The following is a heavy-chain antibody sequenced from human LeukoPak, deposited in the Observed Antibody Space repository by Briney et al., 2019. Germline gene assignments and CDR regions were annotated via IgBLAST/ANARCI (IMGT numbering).Heavy chain of an antibody. Sequence: SETLSLTCTVSGGSISSYYWSRIRQPPGKGLEWIGYIYYSGSTNCNPSLKSRVTVSVDTSKNQFSLKLSSVTAADTAVYYCARAFSSGWYPYSIGGLWFDFWGQGTLVTVSS. D-gene: IGHD6-19*01. CDR2: IYYSGST. CDR1: GGSISSYY. CDR3: ARAFSSGWYPYSIGGLWFDF. V-gene: IGHV4-59*01. J-gene: IGHJ4*02.